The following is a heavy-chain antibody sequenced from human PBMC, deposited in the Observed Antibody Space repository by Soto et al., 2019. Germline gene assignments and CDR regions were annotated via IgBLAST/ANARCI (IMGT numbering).Heavy chain of an antibody. V-gene: IGHV3-30*18. CDR1: GFTFSSYG. J-gene: IGHJ4*02. Sequence: GGSLRLSCAASGFTFSSYGMHWVRQAPGKGLEWVAVISYDGSNKYYADSVKGRFTISRDNSKNTLYLQMNSLRAEDTAVYYCAKGGTVAGTNDFDYWGQGTLVTVSS. CDR3: AKGGTVAGTNDFDY. D-gene: IGHD6-19*01. CDR2: ISYDGSNK.